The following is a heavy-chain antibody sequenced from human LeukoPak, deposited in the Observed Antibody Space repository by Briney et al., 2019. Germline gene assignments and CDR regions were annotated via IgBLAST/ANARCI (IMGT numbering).Heavy chain of an antibody. J-gene: IGHJ4*02. D-gene: IGHD3-10*01. V-gene: IGHV3-74*01. Sequence: PGESLRLSCAASGFTFARTWMHWGRQTPGKGLEWVSLINNDGSTTNYADSVKGRFTISRDNAKNTVYLQMNSLRAEDAAVYYCAIGGTYGSGSWGQGTLVTVSS. CDR3: AIGGTYGSGS. CDR1: GFTFARTW. CDR2: INNDGSTT.